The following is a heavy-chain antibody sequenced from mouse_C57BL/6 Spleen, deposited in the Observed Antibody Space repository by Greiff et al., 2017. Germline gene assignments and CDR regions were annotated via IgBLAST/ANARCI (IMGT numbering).Heavy chain of an antibody. CDR3: ARGDLFAY. J-gene: IGHJ3*01. CDR1: GYSFTDYN. V-gene: IGHV1-9*01. D-gene: IGHD3-3*01. Sequence: VQLQQSGPELVKPGASVKISCKASGYSFTDYNMNWVKQRPGHGLEWIGEILPGSGSTNYNEKFKGKATFTADTSSNTAYMQLSSLTTEDSAIYYCARGDLFAYWGQGTLVTVSA. CDR2: ILPGSGST.